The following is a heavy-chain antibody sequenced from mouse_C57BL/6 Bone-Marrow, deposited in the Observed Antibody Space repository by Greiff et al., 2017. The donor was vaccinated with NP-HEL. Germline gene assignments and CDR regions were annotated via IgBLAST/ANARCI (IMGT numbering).Heavy chain of an antibody. V-gene: IGHV5-4*01. CDR1: GFTFSSYA. J-gene: IGHJ1*03. Sequence: EVQGVESGGGLVKPGGSLKLSCAASGFTFSSYAMSWVRQTPEKRLEWVATISDGGSYTYYPDNVKGRFTISRDNAKNNLYLQMSHLKSEDTAMYYCARAPNWADWYFDVWGTGTTVTVSS. CDR2: ISDGGSYT. CDR3: ARAPNWADWYFDV. D-gene: IGHD4-1*02.